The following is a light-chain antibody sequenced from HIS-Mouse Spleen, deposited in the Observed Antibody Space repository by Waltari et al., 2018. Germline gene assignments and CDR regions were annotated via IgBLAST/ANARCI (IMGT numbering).Light chain of an antibody. CDR1: SSDVGCYNL. J-gene: IGLJ3*02. Sequence: QSALTQPASVSWSPGQSITFSCTGTSSDVGCYNLVSWYQQQQGKAPKLMIYEGSKRPSGVSNRFSGSKSGNTASLTISGLQAEDEADYYCCSYAGSSTWVFGGGTKLTVL. V-gene: IGLV2-23*01. CDR2: EGS. CDR3: CSYAGSSTWV.